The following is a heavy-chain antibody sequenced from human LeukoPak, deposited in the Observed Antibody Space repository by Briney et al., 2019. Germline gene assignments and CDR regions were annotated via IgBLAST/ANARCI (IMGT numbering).Heavy chain of an antibody. CDR3: ARRADIVVVPAARESLPLEYYYYYMDV. J-gene: IGHJ6*03. D-gene: IGHD2-2*01. V-gene: IGHV4-39*01. CDR1: GGPISSSSYY. Sequence: SETLSLTCTVSGGPISSSSYYWGWIRQPPGKGLEWIGSIYYSGGTYYNPSLKSRVTISVDTSKNQFSLKLSSVTAADTAVYYCARRADIVVVPAARESLPLEYYYYYMDVWGKGTTVTVSS. CDR2: IYYSGGT.